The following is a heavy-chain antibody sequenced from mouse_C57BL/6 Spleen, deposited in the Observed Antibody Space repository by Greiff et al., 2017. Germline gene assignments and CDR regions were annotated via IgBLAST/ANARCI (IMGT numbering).Heavy chain of an antibody. CDR2: INPNNGGT. J-gene: IGHJ1*03. V-gene: IGHV1-18*01. Sequence: VQLKQSGPELVKPGASVKIPCKASGYTFTDYNMDWVKQSHGKSLEWIGDINPNNGGTIYNQKFKGKATFTVDKSSSTAYMELRSLTSEDTAVYYCARERDITTVVAHWYFDVWGTGTTVTVSS. CDR3: ARERDITTVVAHWYFDV. D-gene: IGHD1-1*01. CDR1: GYTFTDYN.